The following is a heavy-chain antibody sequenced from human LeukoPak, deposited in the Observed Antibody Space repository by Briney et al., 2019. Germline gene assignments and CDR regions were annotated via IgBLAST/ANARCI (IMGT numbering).Heavy chain of an antibody. V-gene: IGHV3-21*01. D-gene: IGHD6-13*01. Sequence: PGGSLRLSCAASGFTFSSYSMNWVRQAPGKGLEWVSSISSSSYIYYADSVKGRFTISRDNAKNSLYLQMNSLRAEDTAVYYCARGSSSWYNAGYWGQGTLVTVSS. CDR2: ISSSSYI. CDR3: ARGSSSWYNAGY. J-gene: IGHJ4*02. CDR1: GFTFSSYS.